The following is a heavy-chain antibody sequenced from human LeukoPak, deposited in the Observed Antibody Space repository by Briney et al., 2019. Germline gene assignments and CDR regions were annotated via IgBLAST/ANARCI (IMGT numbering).Heavy chain of an antibody. V-gene: IGHV3-30*01. D-gene: IGHD4-17*01. Sequence: GGSLRLSCAASGFTFSNYAMHWVRQAPGKGLEWVSLISSGGTYEYYADSVKGRFTISRDNSKNTLYLQLNSLRAEDTALYYCARAGHYGEYGLDVWGQGTTVTVSS. CDR2: ISSGGTYE. J-gene: IGHJ6*02. CDR3: ARAGHYGEYGLDV. CDR1: GFTFSNYA.